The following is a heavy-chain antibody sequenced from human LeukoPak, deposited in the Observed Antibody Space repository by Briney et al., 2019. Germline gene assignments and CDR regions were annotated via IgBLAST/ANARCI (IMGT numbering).Heavy chain of an antibody. CDR2: ISSSSSYI. V-gene: IGHV3-21*01. D-gene: IGHD5-18*01. CDR1: GFTFSSYS. Sequence: GGSLRLPCAASGFTFSSYSMNWVRQAPGKGLEWVSSISSSSSYIYYADSVKGRFTISRDNAKNSLYLQMNSLRAEDTAVYYCARERVGYSYGATCFDYWGQGTLVTVSS. J-gene: IGHJ4*02. CDR3: ARERVGYSYGATCFDY.